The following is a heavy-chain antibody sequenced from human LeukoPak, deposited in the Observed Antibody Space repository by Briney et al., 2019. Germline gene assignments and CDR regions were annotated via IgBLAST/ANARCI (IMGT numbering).Heavy chain of an antibody. Sequence: ALVKVSCKASGYTFTGYYMNWVRQAPGQGLEWMGWINPDSGGTHYAQKFQGRVTMTRDTSISTAYMELSRLRPDDTAVYYCARGSAGRPYYFDYWGQGTLVTVSS. CDR2: INPDSGGT. J-gene: IGHJ4*02. CDR1: GYTFTGYY. V-gene: IGHV1-2*02. CDR3: ARGSAGRPYYFDY.